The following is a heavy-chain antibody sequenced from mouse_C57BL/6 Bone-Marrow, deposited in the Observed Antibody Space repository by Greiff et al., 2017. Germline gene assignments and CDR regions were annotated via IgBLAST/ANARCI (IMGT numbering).Heavy chain of an antibody. J-gene: IGHJ4*01. CDR2: IYPGDGDT. Sequence: QVQLQQSGAELVKPGASVKISCKASGYAFSSYWMNWVKQRPGKGLEWIGQIYPGDGDTNYNGKFKGKATLTADKSSSTAYMQLSSLPSEDSAVYFCARSGLPYYYAMDYWGQGTSVTVSS. D-gene: IGHD5-5*01. V-gene: IGHV1-80*01. CDR1: GYAFSSYW. CDR3: ARSGLPYYYAMDY.